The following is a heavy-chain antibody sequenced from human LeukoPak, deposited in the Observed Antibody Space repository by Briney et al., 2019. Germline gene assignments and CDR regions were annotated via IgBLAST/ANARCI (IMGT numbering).Heavy chain of an antibody. CDR2: IDPSDSYT. D-gene: IGHD3-10*01. CDR3: ATVSSMVRGVPFDY. Sequence: PGKSLRISCKGSGYSFTNYWINWVRQMPGKGLEWMGRIDPSDSYTNYSPSFQGHVTISADKSISTAYLQWSSLKASDTAMYYCATVSSMVRGVPFDYWGQGTLVTVSS. CDR1: GYSFTNYW. V-gene: IGHV5-10-1*01. J-gene: IGHJ4*02.